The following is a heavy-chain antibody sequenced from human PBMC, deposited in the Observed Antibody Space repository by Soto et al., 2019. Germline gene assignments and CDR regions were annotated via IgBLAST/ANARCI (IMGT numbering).Heavy chain of an antibody. CDR3: AKDFLYSGYTPA. V-gene: IGHV3-30-3*01. CDR1: GFTFSSYA. Sequence: GGSLRLSCAASGFTFSSYAMHWVRQAPGKGLEWVALITYGGGDKHYADSVKGRFTISRDNSKNTLYLQMNSLRAEDTAVYYCAKDFLYSGYTPAWGRGTLVTVTS. D-gene: IGHD5-12*01. J-gene: IGHJ4*02. CDR2: ITYGGGDK.